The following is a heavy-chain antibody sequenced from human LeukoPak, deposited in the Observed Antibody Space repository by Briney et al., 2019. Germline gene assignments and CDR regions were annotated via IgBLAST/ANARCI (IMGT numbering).Heavy chain of an antibody. CDR2: ISYDGGNK. Sequence: PGGSLRLSCAASGFTFSSYAMHWVRQAPGKGLEWVAVISYDGGNKYYADSVKGRFTISRDNSKNTLYLQMNSLRAEDTAVYYCAREDTAMAYDYWGQGTLVTVSS. CDR1: GFTFSSYA. J-gene: IGHJ4*02. V-gene: IGHV3-30-3*01. D-gene: IGHD5-18*01. CDR3: AREDTAMAYDY.